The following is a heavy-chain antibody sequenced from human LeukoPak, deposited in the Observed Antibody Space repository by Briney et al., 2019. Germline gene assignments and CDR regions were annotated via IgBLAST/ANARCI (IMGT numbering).Heavy chain of an antibody. D-gene: IGHD2-2*01. CDR2: ISSSGSTI. CDR3: ARETDSTLFDY. CDR1: GFTFSSYE. Sequence: GGSLRLSCAASGFTFSSYEMNWVRQAPGKGLEWLSYISSSGSTIFYADSVKGRFTISRDNAKNSLSLQMNSLRPEDTAVYYCARETDSTLFDYWGQGTLVTVSS. J-gene: IGHJ4*02. V-gene: IGHV3-48*03.